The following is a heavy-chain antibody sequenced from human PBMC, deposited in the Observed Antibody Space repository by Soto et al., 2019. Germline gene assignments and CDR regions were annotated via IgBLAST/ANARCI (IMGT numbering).Heavy chain of an antibody. CDR3: ARIRYFDGVAWYFDL. D-gene: IGHD3-9*01. V-gene: IGHV4-4*02. CDR1: GGSISSSNW. CDR2: IYHSGST. Sequence: QVQLQESGPGLVKPSGTLSLTCAVSGGSISSSNWWSWVRQPPGKGLEWIGEIYHSGSTNYNPSLKSRVTIAVDKSKNHGSLKLISVTASDTAVYYCARIRYFDGVAWYFDLWGRGTMVTVSS. J-gene: IGHJ2*01.